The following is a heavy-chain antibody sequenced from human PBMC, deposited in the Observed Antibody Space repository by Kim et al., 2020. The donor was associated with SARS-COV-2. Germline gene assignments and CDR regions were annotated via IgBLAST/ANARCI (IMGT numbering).Heavy chain of an antibody. CDR1: GYTFTSYY. D-gene: IGHD3-22*01. CDR3: ATPYYYDSSGYYPPDYYYYYGMDV. J-gene: IGHJ6*02. CDR2: INPSGGST. Sequence: ASVKVSCKASGYTFTSYYMHWVRQAPGQGLEWMGIINPSGGSTSYAQKFQGRVTMTRDTSTSTVYMELSSLRSEDTAVYYCATPYYYDSSGYYPPDYYYYYGMDVWGQGTTVTVSS. V-gene: IGHV1-46*01.